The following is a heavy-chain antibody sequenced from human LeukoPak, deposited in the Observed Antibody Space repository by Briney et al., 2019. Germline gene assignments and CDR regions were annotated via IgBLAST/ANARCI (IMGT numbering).Heavy chain of an antibody. CDR2: ISYDGSNK. D-gene: IGHD6-13*01. J-gene: IGHJ4*02. CDR3: ARVSSSWYKGAFDY. V-gene: IGHV3-30*04. CDR1: GFTFSSYA. Sequence: GRSLRLSCAASGFTFSSYAMHWVRQAPGKGLEWVAVISYDGSNKYYADSVKGRFTISRDNSKNTLYLQMNSLRAEDTAVYYCARVSSSWYKGAFDYWGQGTLVTVSS.